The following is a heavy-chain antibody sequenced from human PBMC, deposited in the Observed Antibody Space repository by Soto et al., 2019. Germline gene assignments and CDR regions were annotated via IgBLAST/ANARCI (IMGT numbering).Heavy chain of an antibody. CDR3: ARHSGTDYTGSGSYSWFDP. CDR1: GGSVSSSSYY. CDR2: IYYSGFT. J-gene: IGHJ5*02. D-gene: IGHD3-10*01. V-gene: IGHV4-39*01. Sequence: QPQLQESGPGLVRPSETLSLTCTVSGGSVSSSSYYWGWIRQPPGKGLEWIGSIYYSGFTYSNVSLKRRVTLSVDKSKNQFSLNLNAVTAADTAVYYCARHSGTDYTGSGSYSWFDPWGQGTLVTVSS.